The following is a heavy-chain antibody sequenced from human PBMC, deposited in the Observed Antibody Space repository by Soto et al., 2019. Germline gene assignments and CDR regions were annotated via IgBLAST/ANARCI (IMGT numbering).Heavy chain of an antibody. V-gene: IGHV3-30*18. Sequence: QVQLVESGGGVVQPGRSLRISCAASGFSFTTYVMHWVRQAPGKGLEWVAVISHDGSYKYYGDAVKGRFTISRDTSKNAVYLEMNSLRPEETAVYYCAKGLLAIVGTTLPRDAFNIWGQGTMVTVSS. CDR1: GFSFTTYV. J-gene: IGHJ3*02. D-gene: IGHD1-26*01. CDR2: ISHDGSYK. CDR3: AKGLLAIVGTTLPRDAFNI.